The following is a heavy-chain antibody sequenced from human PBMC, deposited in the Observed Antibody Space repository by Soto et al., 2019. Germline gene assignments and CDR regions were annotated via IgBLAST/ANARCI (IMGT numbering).Heavy chain of an antibody. CDR2: ISGSGGNRT. CDR3: AKGGGSCCFDN. V-gene: IGHV3-23*01. J-gene: IGHJ4*02. D-gene: IGHD2-15*01. Sequence: GGSLRLSCAASGFTFSTYAMSWVRQAPGKGLEWVSAISGSGGNRTFYGDSVKGRFTISRDNSKNTLYLQMNSLGAEDTAVYYCAKGGGSCCFDNWGQGTLVTVSS. CDR1: GFTFSTYA.